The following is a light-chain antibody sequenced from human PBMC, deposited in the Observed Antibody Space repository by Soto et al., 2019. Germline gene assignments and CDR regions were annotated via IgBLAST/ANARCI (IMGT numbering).Light chain of an antibody. CDR1: SSDVGGYND. CDR2: DVS. Sequence: QSALTQPASVSGSPGQSITISCTGTSSDVGGYNDVSWYQQHPGKAPKRMIYDVSNRPSGVSNRFSGSKSGNTASLTISGLQAEDEADYYCSSYTSSSTVVFGGGTKLTVL. CDR3: SSYTSSSTVV. V-gene: IGLV2-14*01. J-gene: IGLJ2*01.